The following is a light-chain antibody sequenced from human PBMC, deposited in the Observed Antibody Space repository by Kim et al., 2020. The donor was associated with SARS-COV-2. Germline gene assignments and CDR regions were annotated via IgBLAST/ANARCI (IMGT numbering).Light chain of an antibody. Sequence: ASLGDRVTITCQASQDITEYVNGFQQKPGKAPELLIYDASNVETGVPSRFSGSGSVTEFTLTISSLQPEDIATYYCQQYHNIPLTFGGGTKVDIK. V-gene: IGKV1-33*01. CDR2: DAS. CDR1: QDITEY. J-gene: IGKJ4*01. CDR3: QQYHNIPLT.